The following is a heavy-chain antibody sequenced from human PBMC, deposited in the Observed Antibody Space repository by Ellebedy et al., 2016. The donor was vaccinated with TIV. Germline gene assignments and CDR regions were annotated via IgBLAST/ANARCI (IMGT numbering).Heavy chain of an antibody. CDR3: ARGGASGLDS. Sequence: PGGSLRLSCAASGFTFNTYSMNWVRQAPGKGPDWVSYISSDSSAIYYADSVAGRFTISRNNAKNSLDLQMNSLRAEDTAVYYCARGGASGLDSWGQGTLVTVSS. V-gene: IGHV3-48*04. CDR1: GFTFNTYS. D-gene: IGHD6-25*01. J-gene: IGHJ4*02. CDR2: ISSDSSAI.